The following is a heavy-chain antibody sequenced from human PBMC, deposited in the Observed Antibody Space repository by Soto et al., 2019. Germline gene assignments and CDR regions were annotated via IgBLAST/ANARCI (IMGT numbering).Heavy chain of an antibody. D-gene: IGHD3-16*01. CDR1: GGSMRSGGYY. CDR2: IYYSGLT. J-gene: IGHJ4*02. CDR3: AYLRGFTGYPGY. V-gene: IGHV4-31*03. Sequence: QVQLQESGPGLVEPSQTLSLTCSVSGGSMRSGGYYWSWIRQHPGKGLEWIGYIYYSGLTDYNPSLKSRLTISVDKSKNEFYLKMRSVTAADTAVYYCAYLRGFTGYPGYWGQGTLVTVSS.